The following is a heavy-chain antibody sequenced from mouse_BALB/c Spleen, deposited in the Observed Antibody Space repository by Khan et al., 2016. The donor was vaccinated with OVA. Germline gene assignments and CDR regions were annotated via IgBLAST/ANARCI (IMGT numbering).Heavy chain of an antibody. CDR1: GYTFTSYW. Sequence: VQLVESGTELARPGASVKLSCKASGYTFTSYWMQWVKQRPGQGLEWIGAIYPGDGNTRYTQKFKGKATLTADKSSSTAYMQLSSLASEDSAVYYCARVGITTRYFDCWGQGTTLTVSS. CDR2: IYPGDGNT. D-gene: IGHD1-1*01. CDR3: ARVGITTRYFDC. V-gene: IGHV1-87*01. J-gene: IGHJ2*01.